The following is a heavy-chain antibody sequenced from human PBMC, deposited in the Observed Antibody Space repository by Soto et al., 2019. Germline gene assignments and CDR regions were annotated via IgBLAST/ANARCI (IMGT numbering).Heavy chain of an antibody. J-gene: IGHJ4*02. CDR2: MSPGSR. CDR1: GFTFGDSY. V-gene: IGHV3-11*06. CDR3: ARRHRPSYSSDY. Sequence: PGGSLRLSCAGSGFTFGDSYMSWVRQAPGKGLEWLSYMSPGSRYPAYADSVKGRFTVSRDNAKNTLYLQMNSLRDDDTAIYYCARRHRPSYSSDYWGQGTLVTVSS.